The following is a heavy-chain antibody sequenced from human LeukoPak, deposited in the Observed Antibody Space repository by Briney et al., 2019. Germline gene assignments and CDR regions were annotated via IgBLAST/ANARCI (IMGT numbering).Heavy chain of an antibody. CDR1: GGSISSGSYY. CDR3: ARARVAVIDY. D-gene: IGHD3-22*01. Sequence: SETLSLTCTVSGGSISSGSYYWSWIRQPAGKGLEWIGRIYTSGSTNYNPSLKSRVTISVDTSKNQFSLKLSSVTAADTAVYYCARARVAVIDYWGQGTLVTVSS. J-gene: IGHJ4*02. V-gene: IGHV4-61*02. CDR2: IYTSGST.